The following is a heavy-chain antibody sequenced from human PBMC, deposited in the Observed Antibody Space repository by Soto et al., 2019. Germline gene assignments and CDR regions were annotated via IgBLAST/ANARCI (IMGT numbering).Heavy chain of an antibody. Sequence: QVQLVESGGGVVQPGRSLRLSCAASGFTFSSYGMHWVRQAPGKGLEWVAVISYDGSDKYYADSVKGRFTISRDNSKNTLYLQMNSLRAEDTAVYYCAKEKMVRGVTLGYWGQGTLVTVSS. J-gene: IGHJ4*02. V-gene: IGHV3-30*18. D-gene: IGHD3-10*01. CDR3: AKEKMVRGVTLGY. CDR1: GFTFSSYG. CDR2: ISYDGSDK.